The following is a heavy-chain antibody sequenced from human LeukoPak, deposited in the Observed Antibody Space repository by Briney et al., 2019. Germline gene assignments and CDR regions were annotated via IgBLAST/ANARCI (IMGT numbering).Heavy chain of an antibody. D-gene: IGHD3-22*01. CDR1: GFTFSTYA. CDR2: ISSSGGST. J-gene: IGHJ4*02. V-gene: IGHV3-23*01. CDR3: AKNSVRSGYYYGY. Sequence: GESLRLSCAASGFTFSTYAMSWVRQAPGKGLEWVSSISSSGGSTYYADSVKGRFTISRDNSKDTLYLQMNSLRAEDTAVYYCAKNSVRSGYYYGYWGQGTLVTVPS.